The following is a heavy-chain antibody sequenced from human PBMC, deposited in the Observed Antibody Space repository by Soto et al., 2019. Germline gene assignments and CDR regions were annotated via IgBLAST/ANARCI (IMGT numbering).Heavy chain of an antibody. CDR2: FNPTSGST. V-gene: IGHV1-46*04. Sequence: QVQLVQSGAEVKKPGASVKLSCKASGYTFINYYIHWVRQAPGQGLEWMGIFNPTSGSTNYAQKLQCRVTLTMDTSTRTVYMELTSLRFDDTAVYYCARDLAAGDYWGQGTLVTVSS. CDR3: ARDLAAGDY. D-gene: IGHD6-13*01. J-gene: IGHJ4*02. CDR1: GYTFINYY.